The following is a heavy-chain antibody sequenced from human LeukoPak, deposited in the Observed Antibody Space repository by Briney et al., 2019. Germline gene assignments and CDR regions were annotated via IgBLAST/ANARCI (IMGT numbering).Heavy chain of an antibody. Sequence: SETLSLTCTVSGGSISSYYWSWIRQPPGKGLELIGYIYYSGSTNYNPSLKSRVTISVDTSKNQFSLKLSSVTAADTAVYYCARGGHYYEGAFDIWGQGTMVTVSS. D-gene: IGHD3-22*01. CDR1: GGSISSYY. CDR2: IYYSGST. V-gene: IGHV4-59*01. J-gene: IGHJ3*02. CDR3: ARGGHYYEGAFDI.